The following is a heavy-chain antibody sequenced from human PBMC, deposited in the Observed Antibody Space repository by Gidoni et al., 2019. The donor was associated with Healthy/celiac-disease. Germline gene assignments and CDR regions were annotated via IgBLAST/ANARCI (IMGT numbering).Heavy chain of an antibody. D-gene: IGHD3-3*01. CDR3: ARATYYDFWSGDYYYYYMDV. J-gene: IGHJ6*03. CDR2: INHSGST. Sequence: QVQLQQWGSGLLKSSETLSLTCAVYGGFFSGYHWSWIRQPPGKWLEWIGEINHSGSTNYDPSLKSRVTISVDTSKSQFSLKLSSVTAADTAVYYCARATYYDFWSGDYYYYYMDVWGKGTTVTVSS. V-gene: IGHV4-34*01. CDR1: GGFFSGYH.